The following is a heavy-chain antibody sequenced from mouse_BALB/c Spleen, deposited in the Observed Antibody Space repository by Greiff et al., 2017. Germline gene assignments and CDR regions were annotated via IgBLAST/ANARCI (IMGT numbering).Heavy chain of an antibody. CDR1: GFNIKDTY. Sequence: DVHLVESGAELVKPGASVKLSCTASGFNIKDTYMYWVKQRPEQGLEWIGRIDPANGNTKYDPKFQGKATITADTSSNTAYLQLSSLTSEDTAVYYCARDGNYGWFAYWGQGTLVTVSA. D-gene: IGHD2-1*01. V-gene: IGHV14-3*02. CDR3: ARDGNYGWFAY. J-gene: IGHJ3*01. CDR2: IDPANGNT.